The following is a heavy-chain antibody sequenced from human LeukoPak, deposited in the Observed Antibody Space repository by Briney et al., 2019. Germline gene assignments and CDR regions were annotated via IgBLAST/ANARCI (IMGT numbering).Heavy chain of an antibody. CDR1: GGSISSYY. Sequence: SETLSLTCTVSGGSISSYYWSWIRQPPGKGLEWIGYIYYSGSTNYNRSLKRRVTISVDTSKNQFSLKLSSVTAADTAVYYCARGGGKWELLFDYWGQGTLVTVSS. CDR3: ARGGGKWELLFDY. D-gene: IGHD1-26*01. CDR2: IYYSGST. V-gene: IGHV4-59*01. J-gene: IGHJ4*02.